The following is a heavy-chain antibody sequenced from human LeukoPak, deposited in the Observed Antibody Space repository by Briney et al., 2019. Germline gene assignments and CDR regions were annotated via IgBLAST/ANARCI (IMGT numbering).Heavy chain of an antibody. CDR1: GDSIGQDY. J-gene: IGHJ4*02. CDR3: ATAPNPDYFDY. V-gene: IGHV4-59*01. CDR2: ISNSGSA. Sequence: SETLSLTCTVSGDSIGQDYWNWIRQPPGRGLEWIGHISNSGSANYNPSHKSRVTISVDRSKNQFSLRLNSVTAADTAFYYCATAPNPDYFDYWGQGTLATVSS. D-gene: IGHD3-16*01.